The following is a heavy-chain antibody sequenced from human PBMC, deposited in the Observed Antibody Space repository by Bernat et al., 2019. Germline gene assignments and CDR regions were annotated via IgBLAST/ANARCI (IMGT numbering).Heavy chain of an antibody. CDR2: ISYDGSNK. Sequence: QVQLVESGGGVVQPGRSLRLSCAASGFTFSSYAMHWVRQAPGKGLEWVAVISYDGSNKYYADSVKGRFTISRDNSKNTLYLQMNSLRAEDTAVYYCARELITVTTNLVYYYGMDVWGQGTTVTVS. CDR1: GFTFSSYA. D-gene: IGHD4-17*01. CDR3: ARELITVTTNLVYYYGMDV. V-gene: IGHV3-30-3*01. J-gene: IGHJ6*02.